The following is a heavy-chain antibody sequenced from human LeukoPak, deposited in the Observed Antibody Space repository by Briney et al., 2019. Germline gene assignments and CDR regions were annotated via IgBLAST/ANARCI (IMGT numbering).Heavy chain of an antibody. V-gene: IGHV4-59*01. D-gene: IGHD6-13*01. J-gene: IGHJ4*02. CDR3: ARFKSRGAAADY. CDR1: GGSISSYY. Sequence: SETLSLTCTVSGGSISSYYWSWIRQPPGKGLEWIGYIYYSGSTNYNSSLKSRVTISVDTSKNQFSLKLSSVTAADTAVYYCARFKSRGAAADYWGQGTLVTVSS. CDR2: IYYSGST.